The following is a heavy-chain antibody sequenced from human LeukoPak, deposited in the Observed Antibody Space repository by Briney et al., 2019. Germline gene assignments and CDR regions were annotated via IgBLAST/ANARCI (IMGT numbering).Heavy chain of an antibody. CDR2: ISWKSDSI. Sequence: GRTLRLSCAVSGFTFDDYATHWVRQAPAKGLECVSGISWKSDSIGYADSVKGRFTISRDNAKNSLYLQMSSLRAEDTAVYYCARGFYGSGSQFDYWGQGTLVTVSS. D-gene: IGHD3-10*01. CDR1: GFTFDDYA. J-gene: IGHJ4*02. V-gene: IGHV3-9*01. CDR3: ARGFYGSGSQFDY.